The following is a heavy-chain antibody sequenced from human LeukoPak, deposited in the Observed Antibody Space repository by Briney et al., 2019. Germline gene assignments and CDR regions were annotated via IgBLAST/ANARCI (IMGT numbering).Heavy chain of an antibody. CDR2: IYHNGGT. CDR1: GGSISGYY. CDR3: ARHLRAVAGGRYFDY. V-gene: IGHV4-59*08. D-gene: IGHD6-19*01. Sequence: SETLSLTCTVSGGSISGYYWSGIRQPPGKGLEWIGYIYHNGGTNYNPSLQSRLTISVDTSKNQFSLKLSSVTAADTAVYYCARHLRAVAGGRYFDYWGQGTQVTVSS. J-gene: IGHJ4*02.